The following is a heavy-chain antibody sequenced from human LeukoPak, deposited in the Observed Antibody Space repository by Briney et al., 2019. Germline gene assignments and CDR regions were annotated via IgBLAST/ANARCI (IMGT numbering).Heavy chain of an antibody. Sequence: SETLSLTCTVSGGSISSNNYYWGWIRQLAGKGLEWIATISYSGSTYYNASLKSRVTISVDTSKNQFSLKLNSMTATDTAVYYCAKHEADSNDWYWFDPWGQGTLVTVSS. J-gene: IGHJ5*02. CDR2: ISYSGST. V-gene: IGHV4-39*01. D-gene: IGHD3-22*01. CDR1: GGSISSNNYY. CDR3: AKHEADSNDWYWFDP.